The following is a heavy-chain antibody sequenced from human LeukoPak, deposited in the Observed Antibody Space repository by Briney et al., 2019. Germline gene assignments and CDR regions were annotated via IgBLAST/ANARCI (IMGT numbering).Heavy chain of an antibody. V-gene: IGHV4-31*03. Sequence: SETLSLTCTVSGGSISSGGYYWSWIRQHPGKGLEWIGYIYYSGSTYYNPSLKSRVTISVDTSKNQFSLKLSSVTAADTAVYYCARAKRDNSSWYRVRGGYWFDPWGQGTLVTVSS. D-gene: IGHD6-13*01. CDR1: GGSISSGGYY. CDR3: ARAKRDNSSWYRVRGGYWFDP. CDR2: IYYSGST. J-gene: IGHJ5*02.